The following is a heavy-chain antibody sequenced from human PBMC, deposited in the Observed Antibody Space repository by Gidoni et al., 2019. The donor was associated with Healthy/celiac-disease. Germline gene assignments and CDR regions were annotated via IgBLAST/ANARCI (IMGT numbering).Heavy chain of an antibody. CDR2: ISAYNGNT. J-gene: IGHJ4*02. CDR1: GYTFTSYG. CDR3: ARAPPSYYDSSGYYYGQFDY. Sequence: QVQLVQSGAEVKKPGASVKVSCKASGYTFTSYGLSWVRQAPGQGPEWMGGISAYNGNTNYAQKLQGRVTMTTDTSTSTAYMELRSLRSDDTAVYYCARAPPSYYDSSGYYYGQFDYWGQGTLVTVSS. V-gene: IGHV1-18*01. D-gene: IGHD3-22*01.